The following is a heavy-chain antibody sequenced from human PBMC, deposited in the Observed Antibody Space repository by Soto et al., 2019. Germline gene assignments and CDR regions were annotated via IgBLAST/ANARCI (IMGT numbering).Heavy chain of an antibody. CDR1: GGSISSSSYY. Sequence: SETLSLTCTVSGGSISSSSYYWGWIRQPPGKGLEWIGSIYYSGSTYYNPSLKSRVTISVDTSKNQFSLKLSSVTAADTAVYYCARHGDWLDPWGQGTLVTVS. V-gene: IGHV4-39*01. J-gene: IGHJ5*02. CDR3: ARHGDWLDP. D-gene: IGHD3-3*01. CDR2: IYYSGST.